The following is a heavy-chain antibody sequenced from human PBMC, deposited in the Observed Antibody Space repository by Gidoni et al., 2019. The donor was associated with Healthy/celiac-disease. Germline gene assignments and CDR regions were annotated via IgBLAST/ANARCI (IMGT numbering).Heavy chain of an antibody. V-gene: IGHV4-39*01. J-gene: IGHJ3*02. CDR2: IYYSGST. CDR1: GGPISSSSYY. Sequence: QLQLQASGPGLVKPSETLSLTCTVSGGPISSSSYYWGWIRQPPGKGLEWIGSIYYSGSTYYNPSLKSRVTISVDTSKNQFSLKLSSVTAADTAVYYCARPFVTMIIGGAFDIWGQGTMVTVSS. CDR3: ARPFVTMIIGGAFDI. D-gene: IGHD3-22*01.